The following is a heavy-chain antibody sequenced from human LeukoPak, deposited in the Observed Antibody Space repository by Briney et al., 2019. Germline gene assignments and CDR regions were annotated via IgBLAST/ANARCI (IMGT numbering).Heavy chain of an antibody. CDR1: GFTFSSYA. J-gene: IGHJ4*02. CDR2: ISGSGGST. D-gene: IGHD6-13*01. CDR3: ARDAPSIAAAGTEEGFDY. Sequence: PGGSLRLSCAASGFTFSSYAMSWVRQAPGKGLEWVSAISGSGGSTYYADSVKGRFTISRDNSKNTLYLQMNSLRAEDTAVYYCARDAPSIAAAGTEEGFDYWGQGTLVTVSS. V-gene: IGHV3-23*01.